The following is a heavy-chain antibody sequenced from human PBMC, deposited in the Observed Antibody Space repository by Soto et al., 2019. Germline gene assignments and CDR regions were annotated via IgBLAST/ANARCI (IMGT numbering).Heavy chain of an antibody. CDR2: IYYSGST. Sequence: SETLSLTCTVSGGSISSYYWSWIRQPPGKGLEWIGYIYYSGSTNYNPSLKSRVTISVDTSKNQFSLKLSTVTAADTAVYYCARVYSSSWYYFDYWGQGTLVTVSS. D-gene: IGHD6-13*01. V-gene: IGHV4-59*01. CDR3: ARVYSSSWYYFDY. CDR1: GGSISSYY. J-gene: IGHJ4*02.